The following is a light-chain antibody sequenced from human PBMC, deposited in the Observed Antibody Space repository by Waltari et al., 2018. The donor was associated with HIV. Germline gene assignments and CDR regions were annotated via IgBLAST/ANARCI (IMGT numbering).Light chain of an antibody. V-gene: IGLV1-44*01. CDR3: STWDDRLNGPVV. CDR1: SSNIGSNS. CDR2: GDS. Sequence: QSVLAQPPSASGTPGQRVTISCSGSSSNIGSNSVNWYQHFPGTAPKLLIYGDSLRPSGVPARFSGSKFCPSASLVITGLQSGDEADYYCSTWDDRLNGPVVFGGGTRLTGL. J-gene: IGLJ2*01.